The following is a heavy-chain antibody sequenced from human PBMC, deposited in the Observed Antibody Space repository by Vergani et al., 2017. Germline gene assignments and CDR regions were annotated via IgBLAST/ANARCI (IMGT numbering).Heavy chain of an antibody. CDR1: GFTFSSYG. V-gene: IGHV3-33*01. D-gene: IGHD6-13*01. CDR3: AREGIAAVGTTLLFDY. CDR2: IWYDGSNK. J-gene: IGHJ4*02. Sequence: QVQLVESGGGVVQPGRSLRLSCAASGFTFSSYGMHWVRQAPGKGLERVAVIWYDGSNKYYADSVKGRFTISRDNSKNTLYVQMNSLRAEDTAVYYCAREGIAAVGTTLLFDYWGQGTLVTVSS.